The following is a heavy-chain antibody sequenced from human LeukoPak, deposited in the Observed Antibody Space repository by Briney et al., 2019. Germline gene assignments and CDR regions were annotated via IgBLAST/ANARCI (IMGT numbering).Heavy chain of an antibody. D-gene: IGHD1-26*01. CDR3: ARDVPGGNPFDI. CDR2: ILSAGST. J-gene: IGHJ3*02. CDR1: GFTVNKNH. V-gene: IGHV3-66*01. Sequence: GGSLRLSCAAYGFTVNKNHMSWVRQAPGKGLEWVALILSAGSTYYADSVKGRITISRDNFKNTLYLQMNSLRAEDTAVYYCARDVPGGNPFDIWGQGTMVTVSS.